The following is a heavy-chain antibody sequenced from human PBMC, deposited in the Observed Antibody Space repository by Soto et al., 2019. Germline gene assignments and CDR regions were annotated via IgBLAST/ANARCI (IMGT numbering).Heavy chain of an antibody. CDR1: GGSISSGGYY. D-gene: IGHD2-2*01. CDR3: ARGRSSTSPYPIGY. CDR2: IYYSGST. Sequence: QVQLQESGPGLVKPSQTLSLTCTVSGGSISSGGYYWSWIRQHPGKGLEWIGYIYYSGSTYYNPSLQSRVTMSVDTSKNQFSLKLSSVTAADTAVYYCARGRSSTSPYPIGYWGQGTLVTVSS. J-gene: IGHJ4*02. V-gene: IGHV4-31*03.